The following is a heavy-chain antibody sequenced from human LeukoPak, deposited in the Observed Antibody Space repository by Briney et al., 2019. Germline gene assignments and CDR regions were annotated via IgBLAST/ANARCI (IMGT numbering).Heavy chain of an antibody. V-gene: IGHV4-39*01. J-gene: IGHJ4*02. D-gene: IGHD3/OR15-3a*01. Sequence: SETLSLTCTVSGVSISSSYSYWGWIRQPPGMGLEWIGSIYYAGNTYYNASLKSQVSISIDTSKNQFSLKLTSVTAADTAVYYCARQTGSGLFILPGGQGTLVTVSS. CDR2: IYYAGNT. CDR1: GVSISSSYSY. CDR3: ARQTGSGLFILP.